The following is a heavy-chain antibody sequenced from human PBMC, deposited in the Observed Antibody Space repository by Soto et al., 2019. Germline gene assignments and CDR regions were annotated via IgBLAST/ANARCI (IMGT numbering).Heavy chain of an antibody. V-gene: IGHV2-5*01. CDR2: IYWNDDK. CDR3: AHRHFNNVAYFDY. CDR1: GFSLSTNGVG. J-gene: IGHJ4*02. Sequence: QITLKESGPPLVKPTQTLTLTCTVSGFSLSTNGVGVGWIRQPPGEALEWRAIIYWNDDKRYSPSLESRLTIASDASKNQVVLTMTNVDPVDTATYYCAHRHFNNVAYFDYWGQGTLVTVSS. D-gene: IGHD2-8*01.